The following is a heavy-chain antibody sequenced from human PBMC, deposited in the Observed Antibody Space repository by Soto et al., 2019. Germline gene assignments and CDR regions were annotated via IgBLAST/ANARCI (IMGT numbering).Heavy chain of an antibody. J-gene: IGHJ3*02. V-gene: IGHV4-30-4*01. Sequence: SETLSLTCTVSGGSISSGDYYWSWIRQHPGKGLEWIGYIYYSGSTYYNPSLQSRVTISVDTSKNQFSLKLSSVTAADTAVYYGARGSTGGRDAFDSWGQGPMVIV. CDR1: GGSISSGDYY. CDR3: ARGSTGGRDAFDS. D-gene: IGHD2-2*01. CDR2: IYYSGST.